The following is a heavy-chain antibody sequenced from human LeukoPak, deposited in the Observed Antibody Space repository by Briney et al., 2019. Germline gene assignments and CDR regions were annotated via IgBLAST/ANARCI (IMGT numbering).Heavy chain of an antibody. V-gene: IGHV4-4*07. CDR1: GFTVSSNY. CDR2: IYTSGST. Sequence: PGGSLRLSCAASGFTVSSNYWSWIRQPAGKGLEWIGRIYTSGSTNYNPSLKSRVTMSVDTSKNQFSLKLSSVTAADTAVYYCARGTSSGWPEGAFDYWGQGTLVTVSS. D-gene: IGHD6-19*01. CDR3: ARGTSSGWPEGAFDY. J-gene: IGHJ4*02.